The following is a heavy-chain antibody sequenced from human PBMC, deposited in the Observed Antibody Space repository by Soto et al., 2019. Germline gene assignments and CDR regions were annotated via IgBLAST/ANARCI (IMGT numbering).Heavy chain of an antibody. CDR3: ATDDYGIFPY. D-gene: IGHD3-10*01. Sequence: HVQLVQSGTEVKKPGASVRVSCMVSGYPFTTYYIHWVRQAPGQGLERMGWIDPRSGGTVYEQKFKGRVTMTRDTSISTVYMDLSGLTSDDTALYYCATDDYGIFPYWGQGSLVTVSS. J-gene: IGHJ4*02. V-gene: IGHV1-2*02. CDR2: IDPRSGGT. CDR1: GYPFTTYY.